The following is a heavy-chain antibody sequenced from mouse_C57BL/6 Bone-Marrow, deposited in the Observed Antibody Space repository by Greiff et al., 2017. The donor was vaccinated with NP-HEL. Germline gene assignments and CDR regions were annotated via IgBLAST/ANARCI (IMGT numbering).Heavy chain of an antibody. CDR3: ARRSNFDYAMDY. D-gene: IGHD1-1*01. CDR2: GQQYNDDT. J-gene: IGHJ4*01. Sequence: QVQLQQSGAELVKPGASVKMSCKASGYTFTTYPIEWMKQSHGKCREWRGKGQQYNDDTKDKEKYKGKATLTVEKSSSTVYLDLSRLTSDDSAVYYCARRSNFDYAMDYWGQGTSVTVSS. CDR1: GYTFTTYP. V-gene: IGHV1-47*01.